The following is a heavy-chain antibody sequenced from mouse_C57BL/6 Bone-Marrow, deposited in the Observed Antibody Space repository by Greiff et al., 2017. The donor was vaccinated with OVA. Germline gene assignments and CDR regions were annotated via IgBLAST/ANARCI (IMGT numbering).Heavy chain of an antibody. CDR1: GYSFTGYY. V-gene: IGHV1-42*01. J-gene: IGHJ3*01. Sequence: VHVKQSGPELVKPGASVKISCKASGYSFTGYYMNWVKQSPEKSLEWIGAINPSTGGTTYNQKFKAKGTLTVDKSSSTAYMQLKSLTSEASAVYYCASGGTSPFAYWGQGTLVTVSA. CDR2: INPSTGGT. CDR3: ASGGTSPFAY. D-gene: IGHD1-1*02.